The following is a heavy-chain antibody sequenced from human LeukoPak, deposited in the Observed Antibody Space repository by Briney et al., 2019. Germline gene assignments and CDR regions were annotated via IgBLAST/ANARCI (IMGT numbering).Heavy chain of an antibody. V-gene: IGHV3-53*01. J-gene: IGHJ5*02. Sequence: PGGSLRLSCEASGLTVSRNDMSWGRQAPGKGLEWVSVIYSGGSTDYADSVKGRFTISRDKSKNTLYVQMNSLRAEDTAVYYCARGPRGFDPWGQGTLVTVSS. CDR2: IYSGGST. CDR1: GLTVSRND. CDR3: ARGPRGFDP.